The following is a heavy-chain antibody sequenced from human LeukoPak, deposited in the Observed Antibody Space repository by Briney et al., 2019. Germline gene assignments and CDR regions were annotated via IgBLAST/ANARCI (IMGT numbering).Heavy chain of an antibody. V-gene: IGHV3-74*01. J-gene: IGHJ5*02. CDR2: INSDGSIR. CDR3: ARGDVVVPAAMAPDP. D-gene: IGHD2-2*01. CDR1: GFIFCRYW. Sequence: GGSLRLSCAVSGFIFCRYWMHWVRQAAGQGLVWVSRINSDGSIRTYAASAKGRFTISRDNAKNTLYLQMNSLTAEDTAVYYCARGDVVVPAAMAPDPWGQGTLVTVSS.